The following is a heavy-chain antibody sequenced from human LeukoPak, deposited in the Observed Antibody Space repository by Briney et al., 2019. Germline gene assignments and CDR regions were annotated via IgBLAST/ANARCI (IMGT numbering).Heavy chain of an antibody. V-gene: IGHV3-15*01. J-gene: IGHJ4*02. CDR2: IKSKTDGGTT. CDR1: GFTFSNAW. D-gene: IGHD1-26*01. Sequence: GGSLRLSCAASGFTFSNAWMSWVRQAPGKGLEWVGRIKSKTDGGTTDYAAPVKGRFTISRDDSKNTLYLQMNSLKTEDTAVYYCTTSSGSYSPYYFDYWGQGTLVTVSS. CDR3: TTSSGSYSPYYFDY.